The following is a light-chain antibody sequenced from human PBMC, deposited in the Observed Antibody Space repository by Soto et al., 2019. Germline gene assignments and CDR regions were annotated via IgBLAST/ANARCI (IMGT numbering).Light chain of an antibody. CDR2: DAS. Sequence: DIQLTQAPSFLSASAGDRVSITCRASQAISSYLAWYQQKPGRAPKLLIYDASTLESGVPSRFSGSGSGTEFTLTVSSLQPDDFATYYCQKYNSAPPLTFGGGTKVDIK. CDR1: QAISSY. J-gene: IGKJ4*01. V-gene: IGKV1-9*01. CDR3: QKYNSAPPLT.